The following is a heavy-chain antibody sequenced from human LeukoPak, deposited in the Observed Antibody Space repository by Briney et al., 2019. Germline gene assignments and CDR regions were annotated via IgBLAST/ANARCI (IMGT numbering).Heavy chain of an antibody. CDR1: GFTFSSYG. Sequence: GGSLRLSCAASGFTFSSYGMHWVRQAPGKGLEWVAVISYDGSNKYYADSVKGRFTISRDNSKNTLYLQMNSLRAEDTAVYYCAKLSGLEGTIAAAGHNRAFDIWGQGTMVTVSS. J-gene: IGHJ3*02. CDR3: AKLSGLEGTIAAAGHNRAFDI. D-gene: IGHD6-13*01. CDR2: ISYDGSNK. V-gene: IGHV3-30*18.